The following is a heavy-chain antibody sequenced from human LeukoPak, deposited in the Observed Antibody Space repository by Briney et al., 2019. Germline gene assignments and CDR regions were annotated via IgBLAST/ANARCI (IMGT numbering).Heavy chain of an antibody. V-gene: IGHV3-23*01. CDR3: AKDLLQPHPDYGDYLGFDY. J-gene: IGHJ4*02. CDR2: ISGSGGST. D-gene: IGHD4-17*01. Sequence: GGSLRLSCAASGFTFSSYAMSWVRQAPGKGLEWVSAISGSGGSTYYADSVKGRFTISRDNSKNTLYLQMNSLRAEDTAVYYCAKDLLQPHPDYGDYLGFDYWGQGTLVTVSS. CDR1: GFTFSSYA.